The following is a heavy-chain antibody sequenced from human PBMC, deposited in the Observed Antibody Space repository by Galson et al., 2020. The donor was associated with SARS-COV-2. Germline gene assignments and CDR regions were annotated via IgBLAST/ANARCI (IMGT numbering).Heavy chain of an antibody. V-gene: IGHV1-2*04. CDR3: ARDNDHDAFDI. D-gene: IGHD1-1*01. J-gene: IGHJ3*02. CDR1: GYTFTGYY. CDR2: INPNSGGT. Sequence: ASVTVSCKASGYTFTGYYIHWVRQAPGQGLEWMGWINPNSGGTSYAQNFQDWVTMTRDTSISTASMELSRLRSDDTAVYYCARDNDHDAFDIWGQGTMVTGSS.